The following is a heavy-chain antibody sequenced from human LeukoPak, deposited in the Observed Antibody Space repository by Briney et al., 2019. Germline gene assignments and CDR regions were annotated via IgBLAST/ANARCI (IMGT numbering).Heavy chain of an antibody. CDR2: INNDGSST. CDR1: GFTFSNYW. D-gene: IGHD5-24*01. V-gene: IGHV3-74*01. Sequence: GGSLRLSCAASGFTFSNYWMHWVRQAPGKGLVWVSRINNDGSSTNYADSVKGRFTISRDNAKNTLYLQMHSLRAEDTAVYYCAREGDGYNDAFDIWGQGTMVTVSS. CDR3: AREGDGYNDAFDI. J-gene: IGHJ3*02.